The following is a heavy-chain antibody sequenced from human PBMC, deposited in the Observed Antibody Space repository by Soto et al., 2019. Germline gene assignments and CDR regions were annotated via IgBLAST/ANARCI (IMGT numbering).Heavy chain of an antibody. Sequence: GGSLRLSCAASGFTFSSHGMHWVRQAPGKGLEWVANIKQDGSEKYYVDSVKGRFTISRDNAKNSLYLQMNSLRAEDTAVYYCARENLGYSIPEENWFDPWGQGTLVTVSS. J-gene: IGHJ5*02. CDR2: IKQDGSEK. V-gene: IGHV3-7*03. D-gene: IGHD6-13*01. CDR3: ARENLGYSIPEENWFDP. CDR1: GFTFSSHG.